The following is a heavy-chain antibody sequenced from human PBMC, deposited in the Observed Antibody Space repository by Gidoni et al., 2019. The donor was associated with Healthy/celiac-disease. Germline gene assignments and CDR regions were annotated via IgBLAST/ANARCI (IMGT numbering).Heavy chain of an antibody. CDR1: GFTFSSYS. CDR2: ISSSSSYI. Sequence: ELQLVESGGGLVKPGGSLRLSCAASGFTFSSYSMNWVRQAPGKGLEWVSSISSSSSYISYADSVKGRFTISRDNAKNSLYLQMNSLRAEDTAVYYCARDGFEGLRLGDPAPTDYWGQGTLVTVSS. V-gene: IGHV3-21*01. CDR3: ARDGFEGLRLGDPAPTDY. J-gene: IGHJ4*02. D-gene: IGHD3-16*01.